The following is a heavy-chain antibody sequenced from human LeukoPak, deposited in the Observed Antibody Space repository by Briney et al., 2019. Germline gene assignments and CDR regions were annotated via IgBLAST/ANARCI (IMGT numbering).Heavy chain of an antibody. J-gene: IGHJ4*02. CDR3: AKDYYYYDSSGYLFNY. V-gene: IGHV3-30*18. Sequence: GGSLRLSCAASGFTFSSFGMHWVRQAPGKGLEWVAVVSYDGSIKYYADSVKGRFTISRDNSKNTLYLQMNSLRAEYTAVYYCAKDYYYYDSSGYLFNYWGQGTLVTVSS. D-gene: IGHD3-22*01. CDR2: VSYDGSIK. CDR1: GFTFSSFG.